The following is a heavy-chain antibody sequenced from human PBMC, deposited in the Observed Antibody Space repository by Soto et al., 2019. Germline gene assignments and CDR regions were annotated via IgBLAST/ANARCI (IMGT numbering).Heavy chain of an antibody. CDR2: IYHSGSS. D-gene: IGHD3-3*01. J-gene: IGHJ6*02. CDR1: GGSITSGQW. V-gene: IGHV4-4*02. CDR3: ARQSFWSGFSSYGTDV. Sequence: KLSETLSLTCAVSGGSITSGQWWSWVRQPPGKGLEWIGEIYHSGSSNYNPSLKSRVTISVDKSKTQFSLRLSSVTAADTAVYYCARQSFWSGFSSYGTDVWGQGTTVTAP.